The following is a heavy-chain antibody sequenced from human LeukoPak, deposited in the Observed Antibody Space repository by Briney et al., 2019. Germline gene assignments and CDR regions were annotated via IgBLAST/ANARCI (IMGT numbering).Heavy chain of an antibody. J-gene: IGHJ6*03. Sequence: ASVKVSCKASGYTFTGYYMHWVRQAPGQGLEWMGWINPNSGGTNYAQKFQGRVTMTRDTSISTAYMELSRLRSDDTAVYYCARDFYITGTGYYYYYMDVWGKGTTVTVSS. CDR1: GYTFTGYY. CDR3: ARDFYITGTGYYYYYMDV. CDR2: INPNSGGT. D-gene: IGHD1-14*01. V-gene: IGHV1-2*02.